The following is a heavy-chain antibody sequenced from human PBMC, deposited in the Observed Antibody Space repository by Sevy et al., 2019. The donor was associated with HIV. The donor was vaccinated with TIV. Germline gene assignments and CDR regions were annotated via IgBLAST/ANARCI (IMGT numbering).Heavy chain of an antibody. V-gene: IGHV3-7*01. CDR2: INQDGSQK. D-gene: IGHD2-21*01. Sequence: GGSLRLSCAASGFTFSDYYMGWVRTAPGKGLEWMANINQDGSQKNYVDSVKGRFTISRDNAKNSVSLQMNSLRVDDTAIYYCARELWPGDYWGQGTLVTVSS. CDR3: ARELWPGDY. CDR1: GFTFSDYY. J-gene: IGHJ4*02.